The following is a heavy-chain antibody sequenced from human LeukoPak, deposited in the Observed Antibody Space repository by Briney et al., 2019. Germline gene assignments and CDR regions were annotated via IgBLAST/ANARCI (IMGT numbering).Heavy chain of an antibody. V-gene: IGHV3-74*01. CDR3: VGTIASRGSEY. D-gene: IGHD6-6*01. CDR1: GFTFTNHW. CDR2: LPPDELEI. Sequence: GGSLRLSCAASGFTFTNHWMHWVRQAPGMGLVWVSRLPPDELEIIYADSVKGRLTVSRDNSKHTVYLQINNLRAEDTAVYYCVGTIASRGSEYWGQGALVTVSS. J-gene: IGHJ4*02.